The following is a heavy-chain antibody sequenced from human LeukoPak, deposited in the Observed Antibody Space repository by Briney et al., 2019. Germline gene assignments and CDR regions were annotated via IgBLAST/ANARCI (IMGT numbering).Heavy chain of an antibody. V-gene: IGHV4-59*11. CDR3: ARERREKWELLTLDAFDI. CDR1: GGSISSHY. CDR2: IYYSGST. D-gene: IGHD1-26*01. Sequence: SETLSLTCTVSGGSISSHYWSWIRQPPGKGLEWIGYIYYSGSTNYNPSLKSRVTISVDTSKNQFSLKLSSVTAADTAVYYCARERREKWELLTLDAFDIWGQGTMVTVSS. J-gene: IGHJ3*02.